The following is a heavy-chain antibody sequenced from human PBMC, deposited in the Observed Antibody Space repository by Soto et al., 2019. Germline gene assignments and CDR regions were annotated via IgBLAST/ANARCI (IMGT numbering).Heavy chain of an antibody. D-gene: IGHD3-16*02. V-gene: IGHV3-23*01. CDR2: ISGSGGST. Sequence: EVQLLESGGGLVQPGGSLRLSCAASGFTFSSYAMSWVRQAPGKGLEWVSAISGSGGSTYYADSVKGRFTISRDNSKNTLYEQMNSLRAEDTAVYDCAKEVELLNYDYVWGSYRPQWGYFDYWGQGTLVTVSS. J-gene: IGHJ4*02. CDR1: GFTFSSYA. CDR3: AKEVELLNYDYVWGSYRPQWGYFDY.